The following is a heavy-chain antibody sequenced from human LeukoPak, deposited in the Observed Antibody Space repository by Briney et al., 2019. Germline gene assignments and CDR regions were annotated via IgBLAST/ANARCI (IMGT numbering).Heavy chain of an antibody. J-gene: IGHJ3*02. V-gene: IGHV3-48*03. D-gene: IGHD4-17*01. Sequence: PGGSLRLSRAASGFTFSSYEMNWVRQAPGKGLEWVSYISSSGSTIYYADSVKGRFTISRGNAKNSLYLQMNSLRAEDTAVYYCASPYGDYDAFDIWGQGTMVTVSS. CDR3: ASPYGDYDAFDI. CDR2: ISSSGSTI. CDR1: GFTFSSYE.